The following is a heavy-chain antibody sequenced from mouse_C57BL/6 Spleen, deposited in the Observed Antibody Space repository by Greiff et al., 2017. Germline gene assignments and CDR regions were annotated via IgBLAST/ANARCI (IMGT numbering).Heavy chain of an antibody. CDR3: ARSGQLRLHYAMDY. CDR2: LYPGDGDT. J-gene: IGHJ4*01. D-gene: IGHD3-2*02. V-gene: IGHV1-82*01. CDR1: AYAFSSSW. Sequence: QVQLQQSGPELVKPGASVKISCKASAYAFSSSWMNWVKQRPGKVLEWIGRLYPGDGDTNYNGKFKGKATLTADKSSSTAYMQLSSLTSEDSAVYFCARSGQLRLHYAMDYWGQGTSVTVSS.